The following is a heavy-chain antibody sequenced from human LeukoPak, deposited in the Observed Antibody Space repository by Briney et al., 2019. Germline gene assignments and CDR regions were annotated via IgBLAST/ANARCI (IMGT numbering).Heavy chain of an antibody. CDR3: ARRVVVPAAPYYFDY. CDR1: GFNFSSYW. Sequence: GGSLTLSCAASGFNFSSYWMHWVRQAPGRGLVWVSRINSDGSSTSYADSVKGRFTISRDNAKNTLYLQMNSLRAEDTAVYYCARRVVVPAAPYYFDYWGQGTLVTVSS. J-gene: IGHJ4*02. D-gene: IGHD2-2*01. V-gene: IGHV3-74*01. CDR2: INSDGSST.